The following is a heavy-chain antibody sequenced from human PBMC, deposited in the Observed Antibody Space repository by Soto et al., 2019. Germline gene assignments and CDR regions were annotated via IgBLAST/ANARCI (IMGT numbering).Heavy chain of an antibody. D-gene: IGHD3-3*01. Sequence: SETLSLTCTVSGGSISSYYWSLIRQPPGKGLEWIGYIYYSGSTNYNPSLKSRVTISVDTSKNQFSLKLSSVTAADTAVYYCAREGRDADYDFWSGYGFAYWGQGTLVTVAS. CDR3: AREGRDADYDFWSGYGFAY. V-gene: IGHV4-59*01. CDR2: IYYSGST. CDR1: GGSISSYY. J-gene: IGHJ4*02.